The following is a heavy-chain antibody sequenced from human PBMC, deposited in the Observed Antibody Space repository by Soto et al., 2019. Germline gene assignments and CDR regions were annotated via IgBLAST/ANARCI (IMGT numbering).Heavy chain of an antibody. V-gene: IGHV3-30*18. CDR1: GFTFSSYG. J-gene: IGHJ4*02. D-gene: IGHD3-3*01. Sequence: GGSLRLSCAASGFTFSSYGMHWVRQAPGKGLEWVAVISYDGSNKYYADSVKGRFTISRDNSKNTLYLQMNSLRAEDTAVYYCAKDVRFLEWLLSYWGQGTLVTVSS. CDR2: ISYDGSNK. CDR3: AKDVRFLEWLLSY.